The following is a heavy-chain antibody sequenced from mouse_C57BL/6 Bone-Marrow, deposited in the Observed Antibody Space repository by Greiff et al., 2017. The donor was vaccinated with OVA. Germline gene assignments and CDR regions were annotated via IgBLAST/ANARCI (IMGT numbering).Heavy chain of an antibody. CDR3: ARRGSNYCY. D-gene: IGHD2-5*01. V-gene: IGHV5-2*01. CDR2: INSDGGST. CDR1: EYEFPSHD. J-gene: IGHJ2*01. Sequence: EVKLMESGGGLVQPGECLKLSCESKEYEFPSHDMSWVRKTPEKRLELVAAINSDGGSTYYPDTMERRFIISRDNTKKTRYLQMSSLRSEDTALNYCARRGSNYCYWGQGTTLTVSS.